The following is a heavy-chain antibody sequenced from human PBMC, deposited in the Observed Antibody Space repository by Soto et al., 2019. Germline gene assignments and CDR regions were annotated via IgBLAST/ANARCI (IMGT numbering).Heavy chain of an antibody. D-gene: IGHD2-15*01. CDR3: ARSGGSLDY. V-gene: IGHV4-59*01. CDR2: IYYSGST. CDR1: GGSISSYY. Sequence: PSETLSLTCTVSGGSISSYYWSWIRQPPGKGLEWIGYIYYSGSTNYNPSLKSRVTISVDTSKNQFSLKLNSVTAADTAVYYCARSGGSLDYWRKGTLVTVSS. J-gene: IGHJ4*02.